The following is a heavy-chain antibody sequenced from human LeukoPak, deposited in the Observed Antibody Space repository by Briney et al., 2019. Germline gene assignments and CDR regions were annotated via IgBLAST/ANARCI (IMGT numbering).Heavy chain of an antibody. CDR3: ARGPFDLWFGELLTDY. CDR2: IYSGGST. D-gene: IGHD3-10*01. V-gene: IGHV3-53*01. CDR1: GFTVSSNY. Sequence: GGSLRLSCAASGFTVSSNYMSWVRQAPGKGLEWVSVIYSGGSTYYAGSVKGRFTISRDNSKNTLYLQMNSLRAEDTAVYYCARGPFDLWFGELLTDYWGQGTLVTVSS. J-gene: IGHJ4*02.